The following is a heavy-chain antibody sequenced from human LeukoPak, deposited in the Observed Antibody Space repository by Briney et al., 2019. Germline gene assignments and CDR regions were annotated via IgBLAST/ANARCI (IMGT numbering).Heavy chain of an antibody. CDR3: ARDRDAFDI. Sequence: PSETLSLTCTVSGGSISSSSYYWGWIRQPPGKGLEWIGEINHSGSTNYNPSLKSRVTISVDTSKNQFSLKLSSVTAADTAVYYCARDRDAFDIWGQGTMVTVSS. CDR1: GGSISSSSYY. J-gene: IGHJ3*02. V-gene: IGHV4-39*07. CDR2: INHSGST.